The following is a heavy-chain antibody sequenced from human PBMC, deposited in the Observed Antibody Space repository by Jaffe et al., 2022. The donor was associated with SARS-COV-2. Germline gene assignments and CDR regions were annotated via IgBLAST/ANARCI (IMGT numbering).Heavy chain of an antibody. J-gene: IGHJ6*02. Sequence: QVQLVQSGAEVKKPGASVKVSCKASGYTFTSYYMHWVRQAPGQGLEWMGIINPSGGSTSYAQKFQGRVTMTRDTSTSTVYMELSSLRSEDTAVYYCARDRGKAAGKDYYYYYGMDVWGQGTTVTVSS. CDR3: ARDRGKAAGKDYYYYYGMDV. CDR2: INPSGGST. D-gene: IGHD6-13*01. V-gene: IGHV1-46*01. CDR1: GYTFTSYY.